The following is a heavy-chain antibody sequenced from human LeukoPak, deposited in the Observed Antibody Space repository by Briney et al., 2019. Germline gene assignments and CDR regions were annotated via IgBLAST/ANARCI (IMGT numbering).Heavy chain of an antibody. V-gene: IGHV3-30*18. Sequence: PGRSLRLSCAASGFTFSSYGMHWVRQAPGKGLEWVAVISYDGSNKYYADSVKGRFTISRDNSKNTLYLQMNSLRAEDTAVYYCAKAYSSGWYGRAFDICGQETKVTVSS. D-gene: IGHD6-19*01. CDR2: ISYDGSNK. J-gene: IGHJ3*02. CDR3: AKAYSSGWYGRAFDI. CDR1: GFTFSSYG.